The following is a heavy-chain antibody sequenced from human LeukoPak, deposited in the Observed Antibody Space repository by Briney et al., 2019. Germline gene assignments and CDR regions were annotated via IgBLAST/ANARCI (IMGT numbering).Heavy chain of an antibody. J-gene: IGHJ4*02. Sequence: ASVKVSCKASGYTFTGYYMHWVRQAPGQGLKWMGWINPNSGGTNYAQKFQGRVTMTRDTSISTAYMELSRLRSDDTAVYYCARIITMVRGDDYWGQGTLVTVSS. D-gene: IGHD3-10*01. CDR3: ARIITMVRGDDY. CDR2: INPNSGGT. V-gene: IGHV1-2*02. CDR1: GYTFTGYY.